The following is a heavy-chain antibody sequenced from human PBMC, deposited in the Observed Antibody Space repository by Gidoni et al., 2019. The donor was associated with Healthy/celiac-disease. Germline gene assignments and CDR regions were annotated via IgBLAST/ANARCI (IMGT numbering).Heavy chain of an antibody. Sequence: EVQLVESGGGLVQPGRSLRLSCAASGFTFDAYAMHWVRQAPGKGLEWVSGISWNSGSIGYADSVKGRFTISRDNAKNSLYLQMNSLRAEDTALYYCAKGYRITMIVVAHDAFDIWGQGTMVTVSS. CDR2: ISWNSGSI. J-gene: IGHJ3*02. V-gene: IGHV3-9*01. CDR3: AKGYRITMIVVAHDAFDI. CDR1: GFTFDAYA. D-gene: IGHD3-22*01.